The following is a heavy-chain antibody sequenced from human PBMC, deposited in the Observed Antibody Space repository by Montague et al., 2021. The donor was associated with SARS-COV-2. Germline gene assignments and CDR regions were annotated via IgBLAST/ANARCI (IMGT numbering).Heavy chain of an antibody. D-gene: IGHD3-10*01. CDR3: ARQNRGLWFGEWLFDY. Sequence: SETLSLTCTVSGGSISNIGYYWGWIRQPPGKGLEWIGSIFYSGNSYYNPSLKSRVSISVATSRSQFSLKVNSVTAAATAVYYCARQNRGLWFGEWLFDYWGQGVLVTVSS. CDR1: GGSISNIGYY. V-gene: IGHV4-39*01. CDR2: IFYSGNS. J-gene: IGHJ4*02.